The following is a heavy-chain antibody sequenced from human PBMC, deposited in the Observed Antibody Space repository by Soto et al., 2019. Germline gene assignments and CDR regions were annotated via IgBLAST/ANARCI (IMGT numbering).Heavy chain of an antibody. CDR1: GFTFSGYE. J-gene: IGHJ4*02. Sequence: PGGSLSLSCAASGFTFSGYEMNWVRQAPGKGLEWVSYISSSGITIHYADSVKGRFTISRDNAENSLYLQMNSLRAEDTAVYYCAREIAFDYFDCWGQGTQVTVSS. CDR2: ISSSGITI. D-gene: IGHD2-21*01. CDR3: AREIAFDYFDC. V-gene: IGHV3-48*03.